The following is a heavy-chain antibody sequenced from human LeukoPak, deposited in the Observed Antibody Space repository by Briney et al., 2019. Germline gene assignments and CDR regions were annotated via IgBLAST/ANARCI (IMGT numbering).Heavy chain of an antibody. CDR1: GFTFSRYG. J-gene: IGHJ4*02. CDR3: ARHPSGYCYDHFDY. Sequence: GGTLRLSCAPSGFTFSRYGMSWVRQAPGKGLEWVSAISGSGGSTYYADSVKGRFTISSDNSKNTLYLQMNSLRVEDTAVYYCARHPSGYCYDHFDYWGQGTLVTVSS. CDR2: ISGSGGST. V-gene: IGHV3-23*01. D-gene: IGHD3-22*01.